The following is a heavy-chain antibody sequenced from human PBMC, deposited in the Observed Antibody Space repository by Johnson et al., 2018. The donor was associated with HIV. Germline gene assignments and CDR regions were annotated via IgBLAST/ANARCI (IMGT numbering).Heavy chain of an antibody. CDR1: KFTFSNYW. J-gene: IGHJ3*02. D-gene: IGHD5-24*01. Sequence: EVQLVESGGGFVQPGGSLRLSCAASKFTFSNYWMSWVRQAPGKGLEWVANIKQDGSEKYYVDSVKGRFTISRDNAKNSLYLQMNSLRAEDTAVYYCARATMSYKVWLQLSAAFDIWGQGTMVTVSS. CDR2: IKQDGSEK. CDR3: ARATMSYKVWLQLSAAFDI. V-gene: IGHV3-7*01.